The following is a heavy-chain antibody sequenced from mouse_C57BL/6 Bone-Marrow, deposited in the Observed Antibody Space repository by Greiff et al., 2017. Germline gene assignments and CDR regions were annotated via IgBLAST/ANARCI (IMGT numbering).Heavy chain of an antibody. J-gene: IGHJ2*01. CDR1: GFNIKDDY. CDR3: ASYEGNYFDF. Sequence: EVQGVESGAELVRPGASVKLSCTASGFNIKDDYIHWVKQRPEQGLEWIGWIDPEIGDTAYASKFQGKATITSDKSSNTAYLQLSRLTAEDSAVYYCASYEGNYFDFWGQGTPLTVAS. CDR2: IDPEIGDT. V-gene: IGHV14-4*01. D-gene: IGHD2-3*01.